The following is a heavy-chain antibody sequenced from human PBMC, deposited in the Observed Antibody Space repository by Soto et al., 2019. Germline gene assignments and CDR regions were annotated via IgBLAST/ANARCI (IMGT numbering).Heavy chain of an antibody. CDR2: IKSESDGGTT. J-gene: IGHJ4*02. CDR1: GFTFSTYS. CDR3: ETGLLRDPQGIAGYFDG. D-gene: IGHD6-13*01. Sequence: PGGSLRLSCATSGFTFSTYSMNWVRQAPGKGLDWVARIKSESDGGTTDYADLVRGRFTISRDDSKNTVDLQMNSLTVEDTGLYYCETGLLRDPQGIAGYFDGWGQGAQVTVSS. V-gene: IGHV3-15*01.